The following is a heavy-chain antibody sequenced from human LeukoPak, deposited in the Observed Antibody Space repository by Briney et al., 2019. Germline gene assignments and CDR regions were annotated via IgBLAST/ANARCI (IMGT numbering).Heavy chain of an antibody. CDR1: GGSISSSNW. J-gene: IGHJ6*02. Sequence: SGALSLTCAVSGGSISSSNWWSWVRQPPGKGLEWIGEIYHSGSTNYNPSLKSRVTISVDKSKNQFSLKLSSVTAADTAVYYCARVGGTNYYYYGMDVWGQGTTVTVSS. V-gene: IGHV4-4*02. CDR3: ARVGGTNYYYYGMDV. CDR2: IYHSGST. D-gene: IGHD1-26*01.